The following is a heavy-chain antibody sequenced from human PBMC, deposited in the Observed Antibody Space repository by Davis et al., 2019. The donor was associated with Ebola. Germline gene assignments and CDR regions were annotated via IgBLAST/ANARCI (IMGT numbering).Heavy chain of an antibody. CDR3: ARVDGDYASWFDP. J-gene: IGHJ5*02. CDR1: GFTFSSYS. Sequence: GESLKISCAASGFTFSSYSMNWGSQATGKGLEWVSSISSSSSYIYYADSVKGRFTISRDNAKNSLYLQMNSLRAEDTAVYYCARVDGDYASWFDPWGQGTLVTVSS. CDR2: ISSSSSYI. D-gene: IGHD4-17*01. V-gene: IGHV3-21*01.